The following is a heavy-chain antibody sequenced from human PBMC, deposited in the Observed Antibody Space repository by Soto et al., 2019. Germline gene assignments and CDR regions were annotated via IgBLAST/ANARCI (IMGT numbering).Heavy chain of an antibody. D-gene: IGHD6-13*01. Sequence: QVQLQQWGAGLLKPSETLSLTCAVYGGSFSGYYWSWIRQPPGKGLEWIGEINHSGSTNYNPSLKSRVTISVDTSKNQFSLKLSSVTAADTAVYYCARGLLIIAAAGLKRYWFDPWGQGTLVTVSS. V-gene: IGHV4-34*01. CDR1: GGSFSGYY. CDR3: ARGLLIIAAAGLKRYWFDP. J-gene: IGHJ5*02. CDR2: INHSGST.